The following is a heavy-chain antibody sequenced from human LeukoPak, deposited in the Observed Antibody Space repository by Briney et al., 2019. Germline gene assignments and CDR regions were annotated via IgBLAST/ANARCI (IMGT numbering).Heavy chain of an antibody. CDR1: GGTFISYA. CDR3: ARRHYDFWSGLYYYYYGMDV. CDR2: IIPIFGTA. D-gene: IGHD3-3*01. J-gene: IGHJ6*02. Sequence: SVKVSCKASGGTFISYAISWVRQAPGQGLEWMGGIIPIFGTANYAQKFQGRVTITADESTSTAYMELSSLRSEDTAVYYCARRHYDFWSGLYYYYYGMDVWGQGTTVTVSS. V-gene: IGHV1-69*13.